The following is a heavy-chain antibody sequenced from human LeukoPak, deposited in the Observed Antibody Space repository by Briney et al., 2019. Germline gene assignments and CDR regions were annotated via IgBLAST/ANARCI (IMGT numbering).Heavy chain of an antibody. J-gene: IGHJ4*02. CDR2: ISPYNGDT. CDR3: AVRSGTYPYYFDS. CDR1: AYSFSIYS. Sequence: ASVTVTFKSSAYSFSIYSISLLRQPHGQGLEYMGFISPYNGDTNYAQKLQGSVTMTTGTSTSTAYMELRSLRTDETADYYCAVRSGTYPYYFDSWGERTLVTVSS. D-gene: IGHD3-10*01. V-gene: IGHV1-18*01.